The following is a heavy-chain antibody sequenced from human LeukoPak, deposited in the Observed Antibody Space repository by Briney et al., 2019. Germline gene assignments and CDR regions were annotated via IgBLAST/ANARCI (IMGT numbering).Heavy chain of an antibody. Sequence: KSSETLSLTCTVSGDSISRYYWSWIRQPAGKGLEWIGRIYNGGIITYNPSLKSRVTMSIDTSNNQCSLRLRFVTAADTAVYYCARDSGTTGEVKFDPWGQGTLVTVSS. CDR2: IYNGGII. D-gene: IGHD3-10*01. J-gene: IGHJ5*02. CDR1: GDSISRYY. V-gene: IGHV4-4*07. CDR3: ARDSGTTGEVKFDP.